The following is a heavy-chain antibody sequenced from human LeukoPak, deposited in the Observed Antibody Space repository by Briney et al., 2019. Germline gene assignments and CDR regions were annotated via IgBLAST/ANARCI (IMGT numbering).Heavy chain of an antibody. V-gene: IGHV3-23*01. D-gene: IGHD6-13*01. CDR2: ISNSGGGT. CDR1: GFTVNSNY. CDR3: AKDVDSSSWSPDH. Sequence: NPGGSLRLSCVGSGFTVNSNYMNWVRQAPGKGLEWVSGISNSGGGTYYADSVKGRFTISRDNSKNSLYLEVNSLRAEDTAVYYCAKDVDSSSWSPDHWGQGTLVTVSS. J-gene: IGHJ4*02.